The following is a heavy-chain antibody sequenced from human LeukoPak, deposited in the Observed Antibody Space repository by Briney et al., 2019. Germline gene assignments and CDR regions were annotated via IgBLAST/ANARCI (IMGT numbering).Heavy chain of an antibody. CDR1: GFTFSSFW. V-gene: IGHV3-74*01. J-gene: IGHJ4*02. CDR3: VKDHTGEQDK. Sequence: GGSLRLSCAASGFTFSSFWIHLVRQVPGKVLVWVARINPESTTISYADSVKGRFTISRDNARNTLYLQMNSLRVEDTAIYYCVKDHTGEQDKWGQGTLVTVSS. D-gene: IGHD1-1*01. CDR2: INPESTTI.